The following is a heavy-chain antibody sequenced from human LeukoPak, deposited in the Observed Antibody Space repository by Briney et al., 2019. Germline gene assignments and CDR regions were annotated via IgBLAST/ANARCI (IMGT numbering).Heavy chain of an antibody. V-gene: IGHV3-23*01. CDR1: GFTFSSYA. D-gene: IGHD2-2*01. CDR2: ISASGGST. J-gene: IGHJ4*02. CDR3: AKGYCSSTNCKESFFDY. Sequence: PGGSLRLSCAASGFTFSSYAMNWVRQAPGKGLGWVSTISASGGSTYYFVKGRFTISRDNSKNTLYLQMNRLRAEDTAVYYCAKGYCSSTNCKESFFDYWGQGTLVTVSS.